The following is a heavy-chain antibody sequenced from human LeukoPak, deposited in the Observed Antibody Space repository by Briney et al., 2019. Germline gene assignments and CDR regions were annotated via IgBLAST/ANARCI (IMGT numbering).Heavy chain of an antibody. CDR2: INHSGST. CDR3: ARVGWITGIPEIPTFDY. V-gene: IGHV4-34*01. Sequence: SETLSLTCAVYGGSFSGYYWSWIRQPPGKGLEWIGEINHSGSTNYNPSLKSRVTISVDMSKNQFSLKLSSVTAADTAVYYCARVGWITGIPEIPTFDYWGQGTLVTVSS. J-gene: IGHJ4*02. D-gene: IGHD1-20*01. CDR1: GGSFSGYY.